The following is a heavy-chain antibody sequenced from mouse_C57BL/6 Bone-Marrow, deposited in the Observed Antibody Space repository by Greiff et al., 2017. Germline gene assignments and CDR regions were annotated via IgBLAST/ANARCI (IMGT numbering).Heavy chain of an antibody. Sequence: EVKLVESGGGLVKPGGSLKLSCAASGFTFSSYAMSWVRQTPEKRLEWVATISAGGSYTYYPDNVKGRVTISRDNAKNNLYLQVSHLKSEDTAMDYCASDRDSSRGVAWFAYWGQGTLVTVSA. J-gene: IGHJ3*01. D-gene: IGHD1-1*01. CDR3: ASDRDSSRGVAWFAY. V-gene: IGHV5-4*03. CDR2: ISAGGSYT. CDR1: GFTFSSYA.